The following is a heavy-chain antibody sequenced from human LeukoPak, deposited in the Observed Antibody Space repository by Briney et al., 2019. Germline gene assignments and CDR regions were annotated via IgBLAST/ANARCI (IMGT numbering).Heavy chain of an antibody. CDR1: GGTFSSYA. J-gene: IGHJ4*02. D-gene: IGHD3-22*01. Sequence: SVKVSCKASGGTFSSYAISWVRQAPGQGLEWMGGIIPIFGTANYAQKFQGRVTITADESTSTAYMELSSRRSEDTAVYYCARGKFDSSGYFTNRLYYFDYWGQGTLVTVSS. CDR3: ARGKFDSSGYFTNRLYYFDY. CDR2: IIPIFGTA. V-gene: IGHV1-69*13.